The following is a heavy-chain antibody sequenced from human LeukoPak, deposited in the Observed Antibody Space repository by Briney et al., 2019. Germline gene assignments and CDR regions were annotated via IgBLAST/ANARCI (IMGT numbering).Heavy chain of an antibody. CDR2: IKGDGSST. V-gene: IGHV3-74*03. Sequence: GGSLRLSCAASGFTFSGKWMHWVRQAPGKGLVWVSRIKGDGSSTTYAGSVKGRFTISRDNAKNTLHLQMDSLRAEDTAVYYCARSDWLDSWGQGTLVIVSS. CDR3: ARSDWLDS. CDR1: GFTFSGKW. J-gene: IGHJ5*01.